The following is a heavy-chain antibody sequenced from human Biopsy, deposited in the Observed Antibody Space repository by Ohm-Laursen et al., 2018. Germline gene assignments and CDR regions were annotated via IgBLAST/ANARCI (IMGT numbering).Heavy chain of an antibody. CDR2: ISYDGSNK. J-gene: IGHJ4*02. CDR1: GFTFRDCG. CDR3: ARFPDFWSGYYVDS. D-gene: IGHD3-3*01. Sequence: SLRLSCAASGFTFRDCGMLWVRQAPDKGLEWVALISYDGSNKYYAESVKGRFTVSRDNANNSLFLQMNSLRAEDTAVYYCARFPDFWSGYYVDSWGQGTLVTVSS. V-gene: IGHV3-30*03.